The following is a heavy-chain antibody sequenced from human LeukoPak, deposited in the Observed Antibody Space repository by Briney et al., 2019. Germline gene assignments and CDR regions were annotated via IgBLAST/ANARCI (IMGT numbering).Heavy chain of an antibody. V-gene: IGHV1-2*02. CDR2: INPNSGGT. Sequence: ASVKVSSKASGYTFTGYYMQWVRQAPGQGLEWMGWINPNSGGTNYAQKIQGRATMTTHTPISAAYMELSRLRSDDTAVYYCARGATGHYDYVWGSYRYYYFDYWGQGTLVTVSS. D-gene: IGHD3-16*02. CDR3: ARGATGHYDYVWGSYRYYYFDY. J-gene: IGHJ4*02. CDR1: GYTFTGYY.